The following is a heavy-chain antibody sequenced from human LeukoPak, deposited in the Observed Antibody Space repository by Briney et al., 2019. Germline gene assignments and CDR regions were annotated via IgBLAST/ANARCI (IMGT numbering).Heavy chain of an antibody. D-gene: IGHD1/OR15-1a*01. J-gene: IGHJ3*02. V-gene: IGHV5-51*01. CDR3: ARDPLTLEQDAFDI. CDR2: TYPGDSDT. CDR1: GYSFTGYW. Sequence: GESLKISCKGSGYSFTGYWIGWVRQMPGKGLEWMGITYPGDSDTRYSPSFQGQVTISADKSISTAYLQWSSLKASDTAMYYCARDPLTLEQDAFDIWGQGTMVTVSS.